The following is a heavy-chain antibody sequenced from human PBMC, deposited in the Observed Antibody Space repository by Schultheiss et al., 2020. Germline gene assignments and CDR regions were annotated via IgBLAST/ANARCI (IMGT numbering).Heavy chain of an antibody. CDR1: GGSFSGYY. CDR2: INHSGST. D-gene: IGHD2-15*01. J-gene: IGHJ5*02. Sequence: SETLSLTCAVYGGSFSGYYWSWIRQPPGKGLEWIGEINHSGSTNYNPSLKSRVTISVDTSKNQFSLKLSSVTAADRAVYYCARGHESPSGCSGGSCYLSFDPWGQGTLVTVSS. V-gene: IGHV4-34*01. CDR3: ARGHESPSGCSGGSCYLSFDP.